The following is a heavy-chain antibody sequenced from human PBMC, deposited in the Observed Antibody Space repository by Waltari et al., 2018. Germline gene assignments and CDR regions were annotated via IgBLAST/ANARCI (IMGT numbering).Heavy chain of an antibody. Sequence: QVQLVQSGAEVKKPGASVKVSCKASGYTFTGYYMHWVRQAPGQGLAWMGWINPNSGGTNYAQKFQGRVTMTRDTAIVTAYMELSRLRSDDTAVYYCARDGRLPRIAVAVNWFDPWGQGTLVTVSS. CDR2: INPNSGGT. J-gene: IGHJ5*02. CDR1: GYTFTGYY. V-gene: IGHV1-2*02. D-gene: IGHD6-19*01. CDR3: ARDGRLPRIAVAVNWFDP.